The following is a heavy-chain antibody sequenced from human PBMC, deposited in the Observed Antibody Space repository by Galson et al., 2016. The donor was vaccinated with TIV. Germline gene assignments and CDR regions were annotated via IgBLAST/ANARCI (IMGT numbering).Heavy chain of an antibody. Sequence: VKVSCKASGDTFSSYAISWVRQAPGQGLEWMGRIIPILGVTNHAQNFQGRVTITADKSTSTVYMDLSNLRSEDTAVYFCARVSPDSRGGSGMAVWGQGTTVTVSS. CDR2: IIPILGVT. CDR3: ARVSPDSRGGSGMAV. D-gene: IGHD3-16*01. J-gene: IGHJ6*02. V-gene: IGHV1-69*04. CDR1: GDTFSSYA.